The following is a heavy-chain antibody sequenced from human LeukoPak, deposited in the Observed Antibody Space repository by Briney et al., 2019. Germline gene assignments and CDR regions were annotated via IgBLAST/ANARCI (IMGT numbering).Heavy chain of an antibody. D-gene: IGHD4-11*01. CDR2: TYYRSSWSN. J-gene: IGHJ3*02. CDR1: GDSVSSSDAT. V-gene: IGHV6-1*01. CDR3: ARAAYRAFYI. Sequence: SQTLSLTCDISGDSVSSSDATWNWIRQSPSRGLGWLGRTYYRSSWSNDYAPSVRSRITMNSDTAKNQFSLQLNSVTPEDTAVYYCARAAYRAFYIWGQGTMVTVSS.